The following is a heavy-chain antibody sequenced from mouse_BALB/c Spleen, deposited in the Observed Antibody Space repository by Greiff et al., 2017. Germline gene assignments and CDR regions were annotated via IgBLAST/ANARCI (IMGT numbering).Heavy chain of an antibody. V-gene: IGHV1-15*01. J-gene: IGHJ3*01. CDR1: GYTFTDYE. CDR3: TREGNWDGAY. CDR2: IDPETGGT. Sequence: QVQLKQSGAELVRPGASVTLSCKASGYTFTDYEMHWVKQTPVHGLEWIGAIDPETGGTAYNQKFKGKATLTADKSSSTAYMELRSLTSEDSAVYYCTREGNWDGAYWGQGTLVTVSA. D-gene: IGHD4-1*01.